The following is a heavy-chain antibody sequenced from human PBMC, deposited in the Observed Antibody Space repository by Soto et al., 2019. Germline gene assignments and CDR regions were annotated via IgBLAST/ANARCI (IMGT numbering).Heavy chain of an antibody. CDR3: AHTKIVGGNLIFGY. Sequence: QITLKESGPTLVKPTQTLTLTCTFSGFSLSSSGVAVGWIRQPPGKALEWLALIYWDDDKRYSPSLKSRLTITKDTSKNQVVLRMTNMDPVDTATYYCAHTKIVGGNLIFGYWGQGTLVTVSS. V-gene: IGHV2-5*02. J-gene: IGHJ4*02. D-gene: IGHD1-26*01. CDR1: GFSLSSSGVA. CDR2: IYWDDDK.